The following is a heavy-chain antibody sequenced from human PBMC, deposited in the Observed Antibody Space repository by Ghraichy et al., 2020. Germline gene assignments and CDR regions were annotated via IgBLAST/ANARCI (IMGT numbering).Heavy chain of an antibody. Sequence: GESLNISCAASGFTFSSYAMHWVRQAPGKGLEWVAVISYDGSNKYYADSVKGRFTISRDNSKNTLYLQMNSLRAEDTAVYYCDSSSWYIYYYGMDVWGQGPPLPFS. CDR3: DSSSWYIYYYGMDV. CDR1: GFTFSSYA. V-gene: IGHV3-30*04. J-gene: IGHJ6*02. D-gene: IGHD6-13*01. CDR2: ISYDGSNK.